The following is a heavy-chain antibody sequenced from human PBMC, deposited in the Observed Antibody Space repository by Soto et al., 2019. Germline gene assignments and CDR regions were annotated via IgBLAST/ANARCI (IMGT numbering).Heavy chain of an antibody. CDR3: ARAPGGYCSGGSCYSTYYYYGMDV. CDR2: ISYDGSNK. Sequence: GGSLRLSCAASGFTFSSYAMHWVRQAPGKGLEWVAVISYDGSNKYYADSVKGRFTISRDNSKNTLYLQMNSLRAEDTAVYYCARAPGGYCSGGSCYSTYYYYGMDVWGQGTTVTVSS. CDR1: GFTFSSYA. J-gene: IGHJ6*02. D-gene: IGHD2-15*01. V-gene: IGHV3-30-3*01.